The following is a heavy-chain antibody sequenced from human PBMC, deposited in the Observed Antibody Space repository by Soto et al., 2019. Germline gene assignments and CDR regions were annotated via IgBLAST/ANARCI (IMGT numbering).Heavy chain of an antibody. D-gene: IGHD3-9*01. Sequence: TLSLTCAVSGGYISSGVYSWSWIRKPPGKGLEWIGYIYHSGSTYYNPSLKSRVTISVDRSKNQFSLKLSSVTAADTAVYYCARGRNYDILTGYSEAPFDYWGQGTLVTVSS. J-gene: IGHJ4*02. CDR3: ARGRNYDILTGYSEAPFDY. CDR1: GGYISSGVYS. V-gene: IGHV4-30-2*01. CDR2: IYHSGST.